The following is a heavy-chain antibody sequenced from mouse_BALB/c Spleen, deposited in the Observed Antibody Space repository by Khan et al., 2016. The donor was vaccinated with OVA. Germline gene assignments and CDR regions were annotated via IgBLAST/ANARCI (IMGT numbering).Heavy chain of an antibody. V-gene: IGHV1-4*01. J-gene: IGHJ4*01. CDR2: INPRSSYT. CDR1: GYTFTSNT. Sequence: QVQLQQSGAELARPGASVKMSCKASGYTFTSNTMHWVKQRPGQGLEWIGYINPRSSYTNYNQRFKDKATLTADKSSSTAYMQLSSLTSEVSAVYYCARGSKGYAMDYWGQGTSVTVSS. CDR3: ARGSKGYAMDY.